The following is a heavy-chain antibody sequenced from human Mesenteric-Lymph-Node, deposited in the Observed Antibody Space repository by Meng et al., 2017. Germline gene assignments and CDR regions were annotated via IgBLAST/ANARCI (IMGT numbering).Heavy chain of an antibody. V-gene: IGHV4-61*02. CDR1: GGSISSGSYY. D-gene: IGHD2-15*01. CDR2: IYTSGST. CDR3: AGFTFNSYMGVVEEGRGTVNDAFDI. Sequence: SETLSLTCTFSGGSISSGSYYWSWIRQPAGKGLEWIGRIYTSGSTNYNPSLKSLVTIPVDTSKNQFSLKLSSVTAADTAVYYCAGFTFNSYMGVVEEGRGTVNDAFDIWGQGTMVTVSS. J-gene: IGHJ3*02.